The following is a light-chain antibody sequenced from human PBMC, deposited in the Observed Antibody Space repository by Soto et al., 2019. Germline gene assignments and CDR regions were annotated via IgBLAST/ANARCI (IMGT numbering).Light chain of an antibody. V-gene: IGLV6-57*04. CDR3: HSYDSGIYV. J-gene: IGLJ1*01. CDR2: EDT. Sequence: NFMLAQPPSVAASPGETVTISCTRSSGSIASKYVQWYQQRPGSAPTTLIYEDTQRPSGVPDRFSGSIDSSSNSASLTISGLQTEDEADYYCHSYDSGIYVFGTGTKVTVL. CDR1: SGSIASKY.